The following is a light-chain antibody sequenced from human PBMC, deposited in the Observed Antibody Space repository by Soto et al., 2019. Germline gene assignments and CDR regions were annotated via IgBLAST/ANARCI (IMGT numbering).Light chain of an antibody. J-gene: IGKJ4*01. Sequence: DIQMTQSPSSLSASVGDRVTITCQASQDLSNYLNWYQQKPGKAPKLLIYDASNLETGVPSRFSVSGSGTDFTFTISSLQPEDIATYYGQQYDNLPRRTFGGGTKVEIK. CDR1: QDLSNY. V-gene: IGKV1-33*01. CDR2: DAS. CDR3: QQYDNLPRRT.